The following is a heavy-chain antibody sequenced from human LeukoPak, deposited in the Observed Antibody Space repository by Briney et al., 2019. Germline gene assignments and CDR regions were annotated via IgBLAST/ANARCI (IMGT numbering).Heavy chain of an antibody. J-gene: IGHJ4*02. CDR3: ARDYYDSRRPSTPDY. CDR2: ISSNGGST. D-gene: IGHD3-22*01. Sequence: GGSLRLSCAASGFTFSSYAMHWVRQAPGKGLEYVSAISSNGGSTYYANSVKGRFTISRDNSKNTLYLQMGSLRAEDMAVYYCARDYYDSRRPSTPDYWGQGTLVTVSS. CDR1: GFTFSSYA. V-gene: IGHV3-64*01.